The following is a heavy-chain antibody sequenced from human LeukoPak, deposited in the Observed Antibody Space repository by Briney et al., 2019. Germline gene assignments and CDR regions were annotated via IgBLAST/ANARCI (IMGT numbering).Heavy chain of an antibody. Sequence: GGSLRFSCTASGFTFGDYAMSWVRQAPGKGLEWVGFIRSKAYGGTTEYAASVKGRFTISRDDSKSIAYLQMNSLKTEDTAVYYCTRGSSGSYGVFDYWGQGTLVTVSS. D-gene: IGHD1-26*01. CDR2: IRSKAYGGTT. CDR1: GFTFGDYA. CDR3: TRGSSGSYGVFDY. V-gene: IGHV3-49*04. J-gene: IGHJ4*02.